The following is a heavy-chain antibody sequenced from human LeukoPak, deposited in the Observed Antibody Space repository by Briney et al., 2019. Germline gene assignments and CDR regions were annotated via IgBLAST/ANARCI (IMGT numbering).Heavy chain of an antibody. CDR1: GYSISSGYY. J-gene: IGHJ4*02. CDR3: ARGPGEYFDY. CDR2: IYHSGST. V-gene: IGHV4-38-2*02. D-gene: IGHD3-16*01. Sequence: SETLSLTCTVSGYSISSGYYWGWIRQPPGKGLEWIGSIYHSGSTYYNPSLKSRVTISVDTSKNQFSLKLSSVTAADTAVYYCARGPGEYFDYWGQGTLVTVSS.